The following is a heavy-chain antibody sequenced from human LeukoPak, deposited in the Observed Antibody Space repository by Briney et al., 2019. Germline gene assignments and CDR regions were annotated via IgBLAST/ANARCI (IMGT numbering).Heavy chain of an antibody. J-gene: IGHJ4*02. D-gene: IGHD3-16*02. CDR1: GFTFSSYG. CDR2: IRYDGSNK. Sequence: GSLRLSCAAPGFTFSSYGMHWVRQAPGKGLERVAFIRYDGSNKYYADSVKGRFTISRDNSKNTLYLQMNSLRAEDTAVYYCAKDSLDYVWGSYRSSNFDYWGQGTLVTVSS. V-gene: IGHV3-30*02. CDR3: AKDSLDYVWGSYRSSNFDY.